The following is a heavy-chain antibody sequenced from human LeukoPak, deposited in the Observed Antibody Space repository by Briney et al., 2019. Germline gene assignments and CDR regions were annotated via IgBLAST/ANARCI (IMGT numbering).Heavy chain of an antibody. CDR1: GGSISSYY. V-gene: IGHV4-59*01. CDR2: IYYSGST. Sequence: PSETLSLTCTVSGGSISSYYWSWIRQPPGKGLEWIGYIYYSGSTNYNPSLKSRVTISVDTSKNQFSLKLSSVTAADTAVCYCARSNWFDPRGQGTLVTVSS. CDR3: ARSNWFDP. J-gene: IGHJ5*02.